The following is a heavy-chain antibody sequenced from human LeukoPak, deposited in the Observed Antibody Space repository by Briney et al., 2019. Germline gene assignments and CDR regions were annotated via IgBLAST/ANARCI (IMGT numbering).Heavy chain of an antibody. Sequence: SETLSLTCAVYGGSFSGYYWSWIRQPPGKGLEWIGEINHSGSTNYSPSLKSRVTISVDTSKNQFSLKLSSVTAADTAVYYCARARGYSYGGWFDPWGQGTLVTVSS. CDR1: GGSFSGYY. J-gene: IGHJ5*02. CDR3: ARARGYSYGGWFDP. CDR2: INHSGST. V-gene: IGHV4-34*01. D-gene: IGHD5-18*01.